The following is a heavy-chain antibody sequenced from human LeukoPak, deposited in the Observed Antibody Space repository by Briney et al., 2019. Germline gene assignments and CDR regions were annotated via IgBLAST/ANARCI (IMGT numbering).Heavy chain of an antibody. CDR1: GGSVSSGTYY. V-gene: IGHV4-61*02. J-gene: IGHJ3*02. CDR2: IYTSGST. Sequence: SQTLSLTCTVSGGSVSSGTYYWSWIRQPAGTGLEWIGRIYTSGSTNYNPSLKSRITISIDTSKNQFSLKLSSVTAADTAVYYCARDSGSGWFYEAFDIWGQGTIVIVSS. CDR3: ARDSGSGWFYEAFDI. D-gene: IGHD6-19*01.